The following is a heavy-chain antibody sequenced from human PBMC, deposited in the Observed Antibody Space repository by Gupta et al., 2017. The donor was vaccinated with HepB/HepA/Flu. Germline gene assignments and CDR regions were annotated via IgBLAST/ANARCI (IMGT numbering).Heavy chain of an antibody. Sequence: QVQLQESGPGLVKPSGTLSLTCAVSGGSIRSSNWWSWVRQPPGQGPEWIGEIYHSGSTNYNPSLKSRVTISVDKSKNQFSLKLSSVTAADTAVYYCARWGGDSGLSPWDQPSTATYFDYWGQGTLVTVSS. J-gene: IGHJ4*02. V-gene: IGHV4-4*02. CDR1: GGSIRSSNW. CDR2: IYHSGST. D-gene: IGHD6-19*01. CDR3: ARWGGDSGLSPWDQPSTATYFDY.